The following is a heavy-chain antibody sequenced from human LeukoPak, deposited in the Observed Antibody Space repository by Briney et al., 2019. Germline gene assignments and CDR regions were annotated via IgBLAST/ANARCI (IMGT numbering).Heavy chain of an antibody. J-gene: IGHJ4*02. CDR1: GFTFDDFA. CDR2: ISWNSGSI. Sequence: PGRSLRLSCAASGFTFDDFAMHWVRQAPGKGLEWVSSISWNSGSIGYADSVEGRFTISRDNAQDSLYLQMNSLRPEDTAVYYCARDSHYYYDSSGYSNYWGQGTLVTVSS. V-gene: IGHV3-9*01. CDR3: ARDSHYYYDSSGYSNY. D-gene: IGHD3-22*01.